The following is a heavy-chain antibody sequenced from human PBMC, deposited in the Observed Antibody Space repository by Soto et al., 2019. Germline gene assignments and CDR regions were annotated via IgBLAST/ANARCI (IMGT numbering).Heavy chain of an antibody. Sequence: QLQLQESGPGLVKPSETLSLTCTVSGDSISVSPYFWGWIRQPPGKGLEWMASIFNDGFTLYTPAHKSRAFISVDTSKNQFSLQLTSVAAADTAIYFCARLQAAVPHYWGQGTLVIVSS. D-gene: IGHD6-13*01. CDR2: IFNDGFT. J-gene: IGHJ4*02. V-gene: IGHV4-39*01. CDR3: ARLQAAVPHY. CDR1: GDSISVSPYF.